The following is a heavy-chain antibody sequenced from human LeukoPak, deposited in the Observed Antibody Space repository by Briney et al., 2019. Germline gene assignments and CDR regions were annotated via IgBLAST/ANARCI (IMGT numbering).Heavy chain of an antibody. V-gene: IGHV4-59*01. CDR1: GGSFSGYY. CDR2: IYYSGST. D-gene: IGHD5-18*01. J-gene: IGHJ6*02. CDR3: ARVDTAMSSRFYYYYGMDV. Sequence: SETLSLTCAVYGGSFSGYYWSWIRQPPGKGLEWIGYIYYSGSTNYNPSLKSRVTISVDTSKNQFSLKLSSVTAADTAVYYCARVDTAMSSRFYYYYGMDVWGQGTTVTVSS.